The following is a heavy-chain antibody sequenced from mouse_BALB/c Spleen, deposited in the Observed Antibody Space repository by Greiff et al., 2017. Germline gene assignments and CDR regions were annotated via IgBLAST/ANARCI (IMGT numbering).Heavy chain of an antibody. CDR3: AKHLYYYGSSPYAMDY. V-gene: IGHV2-6-5*01. J-gene: IGHJ4*01. CDR2: IWGGGST. D-gene: IGHD1-1*01. CDR1: GFSLTDYG. Sequence: VQVVESGPGLVAPSQSLSITCTVSGFSLTDYGVSWIRQPPGKGLEWLGVIWGGGSTYYNSALKSRLSISKDNSKSQVFLKMNSLQTDDTAMYYCAKHLYYYGSSPYAMDYWGQGTSVTVSS.